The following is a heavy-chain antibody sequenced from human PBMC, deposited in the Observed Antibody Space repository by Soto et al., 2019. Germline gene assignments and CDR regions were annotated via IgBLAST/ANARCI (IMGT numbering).Heavy chain of an antibody. V-gene: IGHV1-2*02. Sequence: ASVKVSCKASGYTFTGYYMHWVRQAPGQGLEWMGWINPNSGGTNYAQKFQGRVTMTRDTSISTAYMELSRLRYDDTAVYYCARDFSIVVVPAAYNWFDPWGQGTLVTVSS. J-gene: IGHJ5*02. CDR1: GYTFTGYY. D-gene: IGHD2-2*01. CDR2: INPNSGGT. CDR3: ARDFSIVVVPAAYNWFDP.